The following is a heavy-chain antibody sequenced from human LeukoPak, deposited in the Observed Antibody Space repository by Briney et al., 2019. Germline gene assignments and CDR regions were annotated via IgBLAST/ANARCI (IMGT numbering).Heavy chain of an antibody. CDR1: GFTFSSYG. V-gene: IGHV3-30*02. CDR2: IRYDGSNK. CDR3: AKDVQWGQPHYFDY. Sequence: GGSLRLSCAASGFTFSSYGMHWVRQAPGKGLEWVAFIRYDGSNKYYADSVKGRFTISRDNSKNTLYLQMQSLRTEDTAVFYCAKDVQWGQPHYFDYWGQGTLVTVSS. J-gene: IGHJ4*02. D-gene: IGHD6-19*01.